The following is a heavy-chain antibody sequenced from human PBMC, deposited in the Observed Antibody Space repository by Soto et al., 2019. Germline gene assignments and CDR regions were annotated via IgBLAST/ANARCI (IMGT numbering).Heavy chain of an antibody. V-gene: IGHV3-9*01. CDR2: ISWNSGSI. J-gene: IGHJ4*02. Sequence: EVQLVESGGGLVQPGRSLRLSCAASGFTFDDYAMHWVRQAPGKGLEWVSGISWNSGSIGYADSVKGRFTISRDNAKNSLYLQMNSLRAEDTALYYCAKAAYGLRLRTTFDYWGQGTLVTVSS. D-gene: IGHD5-12*01. CDR3: AKAAYGLRLRTTFDY. CDR1: GFTFDDYA.